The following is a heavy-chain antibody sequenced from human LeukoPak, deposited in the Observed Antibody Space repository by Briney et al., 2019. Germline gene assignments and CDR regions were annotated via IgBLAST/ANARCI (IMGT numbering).Heavy chain of an antibody. V-gene: IGHV3-74*01. CDR2: ITNGDSST. CDR1: GFTFSSYW. D-gene: IGHD3-10*01. J-gene: IGHJ6*03. CDR3: ARGPPGLYNMDV. Sequence: PGGSLRLSCAASGFTFSSYWIHWVRQAPGKGLVWVSRITNGDSSTTYADSVKGRFTISRDNAKNTLYLQMSSLRVEDTVVYYCARGPPGLYNMDVWGKGTTVTVSS.